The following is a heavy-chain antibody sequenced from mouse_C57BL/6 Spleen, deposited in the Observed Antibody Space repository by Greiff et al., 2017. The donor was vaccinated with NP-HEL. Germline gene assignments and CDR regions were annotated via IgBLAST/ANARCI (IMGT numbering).Heavy chain of an antibody. D-gene: IGHD1-1*01. CDR3: ARPSPSYGNYFDG. V-gene: IGHV5-17*01. CDR2: ISSGSSTI. J-gene: IGHJ2*01. Sequence: EVLLVESGGGLVKPGGSLKLSCAASGFTFSDYGMHWVRQAPEKGLEWVAYISSGSSTIYYADTVKGRFTISRDNAKNTLFLQMTSLRSEDTAVYYCARPSPSYGNYFDGWGQGTTLTVSS. CDR1: GFTFSDYG.